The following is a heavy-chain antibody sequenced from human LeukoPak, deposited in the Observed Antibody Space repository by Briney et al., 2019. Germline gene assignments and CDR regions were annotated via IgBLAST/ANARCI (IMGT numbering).Heavy chain of an antibody. CDR3: ARDQSHYYDSSVYLSL. J-gene: IGHJ4*02. D-gene: IGHD3-22*01. CDR1: GFTFSSYC. Sequence: GGSLRLTCAASGFTFSSYCMNWVRQAPGKGLEWVSSISSSSSYIYYADSVKGRFTISRDNAKNSLYLQMNSLRAEDTAVYYCARDQSHYYDSSVYLSLWGQGTLVTVSS. V-gene: IGHV3-21*01. CDR2: ISSSSSYI.